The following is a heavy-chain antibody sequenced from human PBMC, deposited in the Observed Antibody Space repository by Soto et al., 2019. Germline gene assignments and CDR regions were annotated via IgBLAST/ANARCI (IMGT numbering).Heavy chain of an antibody. D-gene: IGHD6-19*01. J-gene: IGHJ5*02. CDR3: PVQPRSCVGWSFSCGRFVP. CDR2: VNPSGST. CDR1: GGSFSGHY. V-gene: IGHV4-34*01. Sequence: QVQLQQWGAGLLKPSETLSLTCAVYGGSFSGHYWSWIRQSPGKGLEWIGEVNPSGSTIYHPSLXLLIPTSVKAXXNXFXXKRTSLTAAYTPVYSGPVQPRSCVGWSFSCGRFVPWCQGTLVIVS.